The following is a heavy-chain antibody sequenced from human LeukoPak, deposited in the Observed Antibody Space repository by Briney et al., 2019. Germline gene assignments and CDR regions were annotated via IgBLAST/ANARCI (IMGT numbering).Heavy chain of an antibody. CDR3: ARTGANTAPLGAFDI. V-gene: IGHV3-53*01. CDR2: IYTGGTT. CDR1: GFTVSSNY. Sequence: GGSLRLSCAASGFTVSSNYMSWVRQAPGKGLEWVSAIYTGGTTYYAESVKGRFTISRDNSKNTLYLQMNSLRAEDTAVYYCARTGANTAPLGAFDIWGQGTMVTVSS. D-gene: IGHD5-18*01. J-gene: IGHJ3*02.